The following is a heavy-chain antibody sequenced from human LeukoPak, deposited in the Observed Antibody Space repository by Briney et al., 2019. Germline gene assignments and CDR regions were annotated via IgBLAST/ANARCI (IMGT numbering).Heavy chain of an antibody. D-gene: IGHD1-26*01. CDR3: AREARGATTQGGYYYYYGMDV. V-gene: IGHV3-23*01. CDR2: ISGSGGST. CDR1: GFTFSSYA. J-gene: IGHJ6*02. Sequence: GGSLRLSCAASGFTFSSYAMSWVRQAPGKGLEWVSAISGSGGSTYYADSVKGRFTISRDNSKNTLYLQMNSLRDEDTAVYYCAREARGATTQGGYYYYYGMDVWGQGTTVTVSS.